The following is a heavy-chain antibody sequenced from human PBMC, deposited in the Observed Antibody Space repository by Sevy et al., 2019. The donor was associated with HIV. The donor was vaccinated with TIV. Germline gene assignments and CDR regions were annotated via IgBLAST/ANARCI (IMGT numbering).Heavy chain of an antibody. V-gene: IGHV3-64*01. Sequence: GGSLRLSCAASGFTFSSYAMHWVRQAPGKGLEYVSAISSNGGSTYYANSVKGRFTISRVNSKNTLYLQMGSLRAEDMAVYYCARGYSSSIYGMDVWGQGTTVTVSS. CDR3: ARGYSSSIYGMDV. CDR1: GFTFSSYA. D-gene: IGHD6-6*01. J-gene: IGHJ6*02. CDR2: ISSNGGST.